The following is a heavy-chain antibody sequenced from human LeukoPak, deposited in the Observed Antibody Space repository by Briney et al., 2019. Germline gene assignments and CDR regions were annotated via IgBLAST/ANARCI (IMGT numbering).Heavy chain of an antibody. J-gene: IGHJ4*02. V-gene: IGHV1-24*01. CDR3: ATEELATLFY. D-gene: IGHD1-7*01. CDR2: FDPEDGET. Sequence: GASVKVSCKLSGYSLTELSIHWVRQAPGKGLEWMGGFDPEDGETIYAQKFQGRVTMTEDTSTDTAYMELSRLRSEDTAVYYCATEELATLFYWGQGTLVTVSS. CDR1: GYSLTELS.